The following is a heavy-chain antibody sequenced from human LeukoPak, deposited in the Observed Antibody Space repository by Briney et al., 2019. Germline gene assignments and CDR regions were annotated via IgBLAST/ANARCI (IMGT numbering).Heavy chain of an antibody. J-gene: IGHJ3*02. CDR3: AREASYESGAFDI. D-gene: IGHD3-3*01. Sequence: PGGSLRLSCAASGFTFSSYGMHWVRQAPGKGLEWVSYISSSSSTIYYADSVKGRFTISKDNAKNSLYLQMNSLRDEDTAVYYCAREASYESGAFDIWGQGTMVTVSS. V-gene: IGHV3-48*02. CDR1: GFTFSSYG. CDR2: ISSSSSTI.